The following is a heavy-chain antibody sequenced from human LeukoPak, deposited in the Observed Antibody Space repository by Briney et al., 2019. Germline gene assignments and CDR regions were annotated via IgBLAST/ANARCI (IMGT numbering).Heavy chain of an antibody. CDR3: ARDWNGDYFDY. V-gene: IGHV3-33*01. CDR1: GFTFSSYG. Sequence: GGSLRLSCAASGFTFSSYGMHWVRQAPGKGLEWVAVIWYDGSNKYYADSVKGRFTISRDNSKNTLYLQMNSLRAEDTAVYYCARDWNGDYFDYWGQGTLVTVSS. D-gene: IGHD1-1*01. CDR2: IWYDGSNK. J-gene: IGHJ4*02.